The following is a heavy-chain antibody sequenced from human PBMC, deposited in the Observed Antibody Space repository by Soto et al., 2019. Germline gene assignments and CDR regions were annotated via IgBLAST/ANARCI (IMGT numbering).Heavy chain of an antibody. CDR3: ASWFRFAYYYYFMDV. D-gene: IGHD3-10*01. CDR2: ISTDGSTT. CDR1: GFTFGRYW. V-gene: IGHV3-74*01. Sequence: GGSLRLSCAASGFTFGRYWMHWVRQAPVKGLVWVSRISTDGSTTNYADSVKGRFTISRDNAKNTLYLQMNSLRVEDTAVYYCASWFRFAYYYYFMDVWGKGTTVTVS. J-gene: IGHJ6*03.